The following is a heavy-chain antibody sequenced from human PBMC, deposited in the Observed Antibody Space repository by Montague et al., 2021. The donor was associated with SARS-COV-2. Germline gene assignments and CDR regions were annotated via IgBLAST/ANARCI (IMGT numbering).Heavy chain of an antibody. CDR3: RGVPAGIPKGQKFYYMDV. Sequence: SETLSLTCAVYGGSFSGYSWSWIRQPPGKGLEWIGQIYHSGSTNYNPSLKRRVTISVDTSENQFSLKLSSVTAADTALDDCRGVPAGIPKGQKFYYMDVWGKGTPVTVSS. CDR2: IYHSGST. CDR1: GGSFSGYS. J-gene: IGHJ6*03. D-gene: IGHD2-2*02. V-gene: IGHV4-34*01.